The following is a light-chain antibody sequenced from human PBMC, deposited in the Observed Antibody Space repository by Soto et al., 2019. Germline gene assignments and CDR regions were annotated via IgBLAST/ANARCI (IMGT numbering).Light chain of an antibody. J-gene: IGLJ2*01. CDR2: LNSDGSH. CDR1: SGHSSYA. CDR3: QTWGTGILV. V-gene: IGLV4-69*01. Sequence: QLVLTQSPSASASLGASVKHTCTLSSGHSSYAIAWHQQQPEKGPRFLMKLNSDGSHNKGDGIPDRFSGSSSGAERHLTISSLQSEDEADYYCQTWGTGILVFGGGTKLTVL.